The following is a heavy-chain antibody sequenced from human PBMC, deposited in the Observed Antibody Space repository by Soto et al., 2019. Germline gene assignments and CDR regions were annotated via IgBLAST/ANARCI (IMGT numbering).Heavy chain of an antibody. Sequence: EVQLVESGGSVIRPGGSLRLSCAASGFAFQNHGMAWVRQVPGKGLEWVAGISGSGVNAGYADSVKGRFTISRDNGDNSLYLEINNLGVEATALYHCARKPHWQYWYFDLWGRGTLVTVS. CDR3: ARKPHWQYWYFDL. J-gene: IGHJ2*01. CDR1: GFAFQNHG. CDR2: ISGSGVNA. V-gene: IGHV3-20*01. D-gene: IGHD1-1*01.